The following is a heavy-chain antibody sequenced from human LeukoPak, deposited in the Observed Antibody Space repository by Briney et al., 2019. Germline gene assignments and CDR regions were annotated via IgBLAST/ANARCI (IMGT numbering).Heavy chain of an antibody. J-gene: IGHJ5*02. Sequence: ASVKVSCKASGGTFSSYAISWVRQAPGQGLEWMGWISAYNGNTNYAQKLQGRVTMTTDTSTSTAYMELRSLRSDDTAVYYCASIAFDSSWSHWFDPWGQGTLVTVSS. CDR3: ASIAFDSSWSHWFDP. V-gene: IGHV1-18*01. CDR1: GGTFSSYA. D-gene: IGHD6-13*01. CDR2: ISAYNGNT.